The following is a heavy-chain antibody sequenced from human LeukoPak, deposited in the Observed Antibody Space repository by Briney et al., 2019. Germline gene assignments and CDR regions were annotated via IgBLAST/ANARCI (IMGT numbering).Heavy chain of an antibody. CDR1: GFTFSSCA. J-gene: IGHJ4*02. D-gene: IGHD4-17*01. CDR3: ARDGTDYGDYVRCFDY. Sequence: GRSLRLSCAASGFTFSSCAMHWVRQAPGKGLEWVAVISYDGSNKYYADSVKGRFTISRDNPKNTLYLQMNSLRAEDTAVYYCARDGTDYGDYVRCFDYWGQGTLVTVSS. CDR2: ISYDGSNK. V-gene: IGHV3-30-3*01.